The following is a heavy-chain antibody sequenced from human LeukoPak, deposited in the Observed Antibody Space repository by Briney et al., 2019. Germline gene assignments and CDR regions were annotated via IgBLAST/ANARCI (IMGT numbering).Heavy chain of an antibody. D-gene: IGHD3-16*01. V-gene: IGHV4-59*01. CDR2: IYYSGST. CDR3: ARDPVGYWGGFDP. Sequence: KSSETLSLTCTVSGGSISSYYWSWIRQPPGKGLEWIGYIYYSGSTNYNPSLKSRVTISVDTSKNQFSLKLRSVTAADTAVYYCARDPVGYWGGFDPWGQGTLVTVSS. CDR1: GGSISSYY. J-gene: IGHJ5*02.